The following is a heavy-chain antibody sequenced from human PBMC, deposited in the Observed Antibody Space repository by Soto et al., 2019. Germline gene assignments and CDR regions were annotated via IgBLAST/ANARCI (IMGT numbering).Heavy chain of an antibody. D-gene: IGHD5-12*01. Sequence: TSETLSLTCAVSGGSISSGGYSWSWIRQPPGKGLEWIGYIYHSGSTYYNPSLKSRVTISVDRSKNQFSLKLSSVTAADTAVYYCARRVRMATNYNWFDPWGQGTLVTVSS. J-gene: IGHJ5*02. CDR2: IYHSGST. CDR1: GGSISSGGYS. CDR3: ARRVRMATNYNWFDP. V-gene: IGHV4-30-2*01.